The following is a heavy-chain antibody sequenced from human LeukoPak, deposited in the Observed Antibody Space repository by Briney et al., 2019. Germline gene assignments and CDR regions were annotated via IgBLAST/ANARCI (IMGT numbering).Heavy chain of an antibody. CDR2: IYYTGST. Sequence: SETLSLTCTVSGASLRSYYWTWMRQPPGKGLEWIRYIYYTGSTQYNPSLKSRVAISVDTSKSQFSLKLSSVTAADTAVYYCARRKDDYNADAFDIWGQGTMVIVSS. V-gene: IGHV4-59*01. CDR1: GASLRSYY. J-gene: IGHJ3*02. CDR3: ARRKDDYNADAFDI. D-gene: IGHD5-24*01.